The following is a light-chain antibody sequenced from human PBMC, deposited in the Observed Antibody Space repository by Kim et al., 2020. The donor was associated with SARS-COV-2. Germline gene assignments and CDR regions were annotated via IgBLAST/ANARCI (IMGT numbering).Light chain of an antibody. CDR2: GAS. CDR1: QSVSSN. Sequence: EIVMTQSPATLSVSPGERATLSCRASQSVSSNLAWYHQKPGQAPRLLIYGASTRATGIPARFSGSGSGTEFTLTISSLQSEDFAVYCCQQYNKWPLTFGGGTKVDIK. J-gene: IGKJ4*01. V-gene: IGKV3D-15*01. CDR3: QQYNKWPLT.